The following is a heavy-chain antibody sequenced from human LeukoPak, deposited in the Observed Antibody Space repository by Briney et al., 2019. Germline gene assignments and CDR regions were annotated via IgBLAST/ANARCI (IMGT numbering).Heavy chain of an antibody. V-gene: IGHV3-23*01. CDR1: GFTFSSYA. CDR2: ISGSGGST. Sequence: GGSLRLSCAASGFTFSSYAMSWVRQAPGKGLEWVSAISGSGGSTYYADSVKGRFTISRDNSKNTLYLQMNSLRAEDTAVYYCATALGYSYGFRTYYFDYWGQGTLVTVSS. J-gene: IGHJ4*02. D-gene: IGHD5-18*01. CDR3: ATALGYSYGFRTYYFDY.